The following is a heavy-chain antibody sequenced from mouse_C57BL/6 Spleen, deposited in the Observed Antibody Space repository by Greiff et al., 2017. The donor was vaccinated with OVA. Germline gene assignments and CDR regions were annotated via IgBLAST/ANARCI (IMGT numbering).Heavy chain of an antibody. Sequence: VQLQQPGAELVKPGASVKLSCKASGYTFTSYWMQWVKQRPGQGLEWIGEIDPSDSYTNYNQKFKGKATLTVDTSSSTAYMQLSSLTSEDSAVYYCARIITTVVAKDYYAMDYWGQGTSVTVSS. V-gene: IGHV1-50*01. CDR2: IDPSDSYT. J-gene: IGHJ4*01. CDR3: ARIITTVVAKDYYAMDY. CDR1: GYTFTSYW. D-gene: IGHD1-1*01.